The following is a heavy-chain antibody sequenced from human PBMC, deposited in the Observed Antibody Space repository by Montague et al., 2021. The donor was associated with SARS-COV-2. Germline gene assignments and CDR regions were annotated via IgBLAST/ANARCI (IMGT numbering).Heavy chain of an antibody. CDR2: SYYSGST. CDR1: RGSISSGGSY. Sequence: TLSLTCTVSRGSISSGGSYWSWIRQHPVKGLEWIGYSYYSGSTYYNPSLKSRVSISVDTSKNQFSLKLSSVTAADTAVYYCARGRRYSSTWYGALDPWGQGMQVTVSS. CDR3: ARGRRYSSTWYGALDP. J-gene: IGHJ5*02. D-gene: IGHD6-13*01. V-gene: IGHV4-31*03.